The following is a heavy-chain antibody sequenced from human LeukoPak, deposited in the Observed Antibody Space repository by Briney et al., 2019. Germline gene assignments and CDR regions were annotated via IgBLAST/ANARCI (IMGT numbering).Heavy chain of an antibody. CDR3: ARHDASGIDAFDI. Sequence: SETLSLTCTVSGGSISSSSYYWGWIRQPPGKGLEWIGTIYYSGSTYYNPSLKSRVTISVDTSKNQSSLKLSSVTAADTAVYYCARHDASGIDAFDIWGQGTMVTVSS. D-gene: IGHD3-10*01. CDR2: IYYSGST. V-gene: IGHV4-39*01. J-gene: IGHJ3*02. CDR1: GGSISSSSYY.